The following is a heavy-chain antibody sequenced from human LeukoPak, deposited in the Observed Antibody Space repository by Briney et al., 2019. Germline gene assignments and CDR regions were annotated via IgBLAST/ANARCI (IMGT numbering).Heavy chain of an antibody. CDR2: VTGSGGST. J-gene: IGHJ4*02. CDR3: AKWGDFDILTGYYVSDF. D-gene: IGHD3-9*01. V-gene: IGHV3-23*01. Sequence: GASLRLSCVASGFTFSNYAMSWVRQAPGKRLEWVSAVTGSGGSTYYADSVKGRFTISRDNSRNTLFLQMNSLRAEDTAVYYCAKWGDFDILTGYYVSDFWGQGILVTVSS. CDR1: GFTFSNYA.